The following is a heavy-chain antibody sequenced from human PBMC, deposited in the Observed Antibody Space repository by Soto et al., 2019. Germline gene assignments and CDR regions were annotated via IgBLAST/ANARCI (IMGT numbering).Heavy chain of an antibody. D-gene: IGHD3-10*01. J-gene: IGHJ3*02. CDR2: IYHTGTT. CDR3: ARGSRLDAYDI. V-gene: IGHV4-30-2*01. CDR1: GDSISSGGHS. Sequence: QVQLQESGSGLVKPSETLSLTCAVSGDSISSGGHSWSWIRQPPGKGLEWIGHIYHTGTTYKNPSLKSRVSISLDMSKNQFSLKLTFVPAADTAVYVCARGSRLDAYDIWGQGTLVTVSS.